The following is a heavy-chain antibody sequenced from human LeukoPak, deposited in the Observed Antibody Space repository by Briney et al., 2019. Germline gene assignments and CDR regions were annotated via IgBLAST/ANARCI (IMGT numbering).Heavy chain of an antibody. CDR1: GVSISSYY. Sequence: SETLSLTCTASGVSISSYYWSWIRQPPGKGLEWVACIYYSGSTNYNPSLKSQVTISLDTSKNQFSLKLSSVTAADTAVYCWARGCPFYYYDSSGYLNDYWGEGTLVTVSS. D-gene: IGHD3-22*01. J-gene: IGHJ4*02. CDR2: IYYSGST. CDR3: ARGCPFYYYDSSGYLNDY. V-gene: IGHV4-59*01.